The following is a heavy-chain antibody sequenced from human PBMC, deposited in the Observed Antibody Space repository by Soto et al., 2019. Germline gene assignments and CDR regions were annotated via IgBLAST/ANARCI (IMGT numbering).Heavy chain of an antibody. CDR3: ASGWVGDGYHIHPMDS. Sequence: GGSLRLPCAAAEFTFSSYPMSWVRQAPWKGLEWVSAISGSGGSTYYADSVKGRFTISRDNSKNTLYLQMNSLRAEDTAVYYCASGWVGDGYHIHPMDSWGQGTAVTVS. D-gene: IGHD1-26*01. CDR1: EFTFSSYP. V-gene: IGHV3-23*01. J-gene: IGHJ6*02. CDR2: ISGSGGST.